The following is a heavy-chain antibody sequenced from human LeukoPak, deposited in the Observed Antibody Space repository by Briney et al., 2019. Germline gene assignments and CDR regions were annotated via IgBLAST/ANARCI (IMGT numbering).Heavy chain of an antibody. CDR2: IHYSGYT. CDR3: ARHWGSDWYFDL. J-gene: IGHJ2*01. D-gene: IGHD7-27*01. Sequence: PSETLSLTCAVSGGSISNYYCSWIRQPPGKGLEWLGYIHYSGYTNYNPSLKSRVTISVDTSKNQFSLNLSSVTAADTAVYYCARHWGSDWYFDLWGRGILVTVSS. V-gene: IGHV4-59*01. CDR1: GGSISNYY.